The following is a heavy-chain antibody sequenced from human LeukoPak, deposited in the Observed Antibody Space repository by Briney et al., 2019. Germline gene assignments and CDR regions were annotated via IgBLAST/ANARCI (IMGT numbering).Heavy chain of an antibody. Sequence: GGSLRLSCAASGFTVSSNYMSWVRQAPGKGLEWVSAIYSGGSTYYADSVKGRFTISRDNSKNTLYLQMNSLRAEDTAVYYCGGITRYYFDYWGQGTLVTVSS. CDR2: IYSGGST. V-gene: IGHV3-66*01. D-gene: IGHD4-23*01. CDR3: GGITRYYFDY. J-gene: IGHJ4*02. CDR1: GFTVSSNY.